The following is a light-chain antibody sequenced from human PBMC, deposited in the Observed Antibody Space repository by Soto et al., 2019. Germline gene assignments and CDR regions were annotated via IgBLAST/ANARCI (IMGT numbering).Light chain of an antibody. CDR2: GAS. J-gene: IGKJ2*01. CDR1: PRLSSTY. V-gene: IGKV3-20*01. CDR3: QQYGRSPYT. Sequence: ETVLTQSPGTLSLSPGERATLSCRASPRLSSTYLAWYQQKPGQPPSLLIYGASTRATGIPDRFSGSGSGTDFTLTISRLEPEDFAVYYCQQYGRSPYTFGQGTKLEIK.